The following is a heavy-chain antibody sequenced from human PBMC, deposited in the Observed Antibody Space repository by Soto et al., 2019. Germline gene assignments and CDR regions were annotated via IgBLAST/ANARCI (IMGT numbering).Heavy chain of an antibody. J-gene: IGHJ6*02. D-gene: IGHD6-25*01. Sequence: GGSLRLSCAASGFTFSSYSMNWVRQAPGKGLEWVSYISSSSSTIYYADPVKGRFTISRDNAKNSLYLQMNSLIDEDTAVYYCARVIAARLYYGMDVWGQGTTVTVSS. CDR1: GFTFSSYS. V-gene: IGHV3-48*02. CDR3: ARVIAARLYYGMDV. CDR2: ISSSSSTI.